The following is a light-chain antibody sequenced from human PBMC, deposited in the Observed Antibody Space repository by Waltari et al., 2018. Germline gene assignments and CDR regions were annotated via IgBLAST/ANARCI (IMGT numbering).Light chain of an antibody. CDR2: RND. V-gene: IGLV1-47*01. CDR3: ATWDDSLIAPV. CDR1: NSNIRINP. Sequence: QSVLTLPPSASGTPGQRGLIPFPGRNSNIRINPLYWSQQLPGTAPKVLIYRNDQRPSGVPDRFSGSKSGTSASLAISGLRSEDGADYYCATWDDSLIAPVFGGWTKLTVL. J-gene: IGLJ2*01.